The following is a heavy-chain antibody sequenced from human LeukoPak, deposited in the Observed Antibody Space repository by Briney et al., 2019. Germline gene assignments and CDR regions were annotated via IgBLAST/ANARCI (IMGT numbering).Heavy chain of an antibody. V-gene: IGHV4-59*08. CDR2: IYYSGST. D-gene: IGHD3-22*01. J-gene: IGHJ4*02. CDR1: GGSISSYY. Sequence: SETLSLTCTVSGGSISSYYWSWIRQPPGKGLEWIGYIYYSGSTNYNPSLKSRVTISVDTSKNQFSLKLSSVTAADTAVYYCARQVDYYDSSSFDYWGQGTLVTVSS. CDR3: ARQVDYYDSSSFDY.